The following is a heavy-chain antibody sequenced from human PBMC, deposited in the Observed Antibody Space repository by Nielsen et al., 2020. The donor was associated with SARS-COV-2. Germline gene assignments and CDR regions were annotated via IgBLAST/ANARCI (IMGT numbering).Heavy chain of an antibody. V-gene: IGHV3-48*04. CDR3: AREYYYDSSGYYHFDY. J-gene: IGHJ4*02. Sequence: GGSLRLSCAASGFTFSSYSMNWVRQAPGKGLEWVSYISSSGSTIYYADSVKGRFTISRDNAKNSLYLQMNSLRAEDTAVYYCAREYYYDSSGYYHFDYWGQGTLVTVSS. CDR2: ISSSGSTI. CDR1: GFTFSSYS. D-gene: IGHD3-22*01.